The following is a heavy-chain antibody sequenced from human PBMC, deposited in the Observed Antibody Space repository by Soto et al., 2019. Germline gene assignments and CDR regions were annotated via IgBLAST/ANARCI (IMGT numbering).Heavy chain of an antibody. V-gene: IGHV1-2*02. J-gene: IGHJ3*02. CDR3: ASGSGVPAAKRSGGAFDI. D-gene: IGHD2-2*01. CDR1: GYTFTGYY. Sequence: ASVKVSCKASGYTFTGYYMHWVRQAPGQGLEWMGWINPNSGRANYAQKFQGRVTITADKSMSTAYMELSRLRSEDTAVYYCASGSGVPAAKRSGGAFDIWGQGTMVTVSS. CDR2: INPNSGRA.